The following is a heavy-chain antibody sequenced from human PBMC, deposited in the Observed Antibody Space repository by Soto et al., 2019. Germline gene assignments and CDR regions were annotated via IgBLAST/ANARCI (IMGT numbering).Heavy chain of an antibody. CDR3: ARDHIGGATPYFDY. J-gene: IGHJ4*02. V-gene: IGHV3-21*01. CDR2: ISSSSRYI. D-gene: IGHD1-26*01. CDR1: GFTFSSYS. Sequence: EVQVVESGGGLVKPGGSLRLSCAASGFTFSSYSMNWVRQAPGKGLEWVSSISSSSRYIYYADSMKGRSTISRDNAKNSLYLQMNSLRAEDTAVYYCARDHIGGATPYFDYWGQGTLVTVSS.